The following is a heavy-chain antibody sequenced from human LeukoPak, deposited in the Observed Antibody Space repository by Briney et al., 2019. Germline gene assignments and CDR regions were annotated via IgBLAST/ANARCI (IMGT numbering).Heavy chain of an antibody. V-gene: IGHV3-21*01. CDR2: ISSSSSYI. CDR1: GFTFSSYS. Sequence: KAGGSLRLSCAASGFTFSSYSMNWVRQAPGKGLEWVSSISSSSSYIYYADSVKGRFTISRDNAKNSLYLQMTSLRAEDTAVYYCATEKSGSYWGQGTLVTVSS. J-gene: IGHJ4*02. D-gene: IGHD1-26*01. CDR3: ATEKSGSY.